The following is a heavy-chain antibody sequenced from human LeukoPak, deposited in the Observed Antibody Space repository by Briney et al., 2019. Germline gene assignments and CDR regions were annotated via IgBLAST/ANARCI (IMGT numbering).Heavy chain of an antibody. Sequence: SETLSLTCTVSGGSISSYYWSWIRQPPGKGLEWIGYIYYSGSTNYNPSLKSRVTISVDTSKNQFSLKLSSVTAADTAVYYCARFTLGYSGYNYYYGMDVWGQGTTVTVSS. J-gene: IGHJ6*02. CDR3: ARFTLGYSGYNYYYGMDV. D-gene: IGHD5-12*01. V-gene: IGHV4-59*01. CDR2: IYYSGST. CDR1: GGSISSYY.